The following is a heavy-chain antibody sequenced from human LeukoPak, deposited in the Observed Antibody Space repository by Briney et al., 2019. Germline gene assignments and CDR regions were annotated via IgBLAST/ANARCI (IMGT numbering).Heavy chain of an antibody. V-gene: IGHV1-2*02. J-gene: IGHJ4*02. Sequence: GASVKVSCKASGYTFTGYYMHWVRQAPGQGLEWMGWINPNSGDTNYAQKFQGRVTMTRDTSISTAYMELSRLRSDDTAVYYCARDLIVVVPAAAFDYWGQGTLVTVSS. CDR2: INPNSGDT. CDR1: GYTFTGYY. CDR3: ARDLIVVVPAAAFDY. D-gene: IGHD2-2*01.